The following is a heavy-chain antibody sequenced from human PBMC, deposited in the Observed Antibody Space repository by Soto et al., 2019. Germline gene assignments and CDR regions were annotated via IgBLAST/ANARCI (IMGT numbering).Heavy chain of an antibody. CDR1: GGSISSGDYY. V-gene: IGHV4-30-4*01. CDR3: ARDIGSSSWYLGAPGEFDY. CDR2: IYYSGST. J-gene: IGHJ4*02. D-gene: IGHD6-13*01. Sequence: SETLSLTCTVSGGSISSGDYYWSWIRQPPGKGLEWIGYIYYSGSTYYNPSLKSRVTISVDTSKNQFSLKLSSVTAADTAVYYCARDIGSSSWYLGAPGEFDYWGQGTLVTVSS.